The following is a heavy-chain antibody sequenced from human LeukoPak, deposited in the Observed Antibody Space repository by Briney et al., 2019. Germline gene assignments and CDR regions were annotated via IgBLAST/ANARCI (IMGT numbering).Heavy chain of an antibody. CDR3: ARARDYGDYVN. CDR2: IYSGGST. Sequence: GGSLRLSCAASGFTVSSNYMSWVRQAPGKGLEWVPVIYSGGSTYYADSVKGRFTISRDNSKNTLYLQMNSLRAEDTAVYYCARARDYGDYVNWGQGTLVTVSS. J-gene: IGHJ4*02. CDR1: GFTVSSNY. D-gene: IGHD4-17*01. V-gene: IGHV3-53*05.